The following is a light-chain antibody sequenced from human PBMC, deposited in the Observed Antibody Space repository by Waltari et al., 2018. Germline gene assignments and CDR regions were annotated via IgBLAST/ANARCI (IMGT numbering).Light chain of an antibody. J-gene: IGKJ1*01. Sequence: DIVMTQSPDSLAGSLGERATINCKSNQGVLYSSTNKNFLSWYQQKPGQPPKLLIYWASTRESGVPDRFSGSGSGTDFTLTISSLQAEDVAVYYCQQYSSAPPWTFGQGTKVEIK. V-gene: IGKV4-1*01. CDR1: QGVLYSSTNKNF. CDR3: QQYSSAPPWT. CDR2: WAS.